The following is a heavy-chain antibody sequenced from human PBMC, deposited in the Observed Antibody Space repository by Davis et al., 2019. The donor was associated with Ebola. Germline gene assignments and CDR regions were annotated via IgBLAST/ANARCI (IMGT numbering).Heavy chain of an antibody. V-gene: IGHV3-23*01. CDR2: ISGSGGST. Sequence: GESLKISCAASGFTFSSYAMSWVRQAPGKGLEWVSAISGSGGSTYYADSVRGRFTISRDNSKNTLYLQMISLRAEDTATYYCARVTLWWDDDSGGPPTYYFDFWGQGALVTVSS. J-gene: IGHJ4*02. CDR1: GFTFSSYA. D-gene: IGHD3-22*01. CDR3: ARVTLWWDDDSGGPPTYYFDF.